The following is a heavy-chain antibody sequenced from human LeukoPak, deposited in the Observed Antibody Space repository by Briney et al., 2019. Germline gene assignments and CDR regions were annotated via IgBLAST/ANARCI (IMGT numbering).Heavy chain of an antibody. J-gene: IGHJ4*02. Sequence: ASVKVSCXASGYTFTNYDINWVRQASGQGLEWMAWMNPNSGNTGYAQKFQGRVTMTRNTSISTAYMELSSLRSEDTAVYYCARGFYGGNRLFDYWGQGTLVTVSS. V-gene: IGHV1-8*01. CDR3: ARGFYGGNRLFDY. CDR1: GYTFTNYD. D-gene: IGHD4-23*01. CDR2: MNPNSGNT.